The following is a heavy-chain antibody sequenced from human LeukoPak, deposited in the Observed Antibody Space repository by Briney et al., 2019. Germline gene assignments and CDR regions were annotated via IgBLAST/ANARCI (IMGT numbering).Heavy chain of an antibody. V-gene: IGHV4-30-4*01. D-gene: IGHD3-9*01. Sequence: SQTLSLTCTVSGGSISSGDYYWSWIRQPPGKGLEWIGYIYYSGSTYYNPSLQSRVTISVDTSKNQFSLKLSSVTAADTAVYYCASYDILTGYYPRPSWGQGTLVTVSS. CDR3: ASYDILTGYYPRPS. CDR2: IYYSGST. J-gene: IGHJ4*02. CDR1: GGSISSGDYY.